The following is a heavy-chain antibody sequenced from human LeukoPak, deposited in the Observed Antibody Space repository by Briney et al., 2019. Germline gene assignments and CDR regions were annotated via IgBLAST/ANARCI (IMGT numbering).Heavy chain of an antibody. Sequence: SQTLSLTCTVSGGFISSGSYYWRWIRQPAGKGLQWIGRIYTSGSTHYNPSLKSRVTISVDTSKNQFSLKLSSVTAADTAVYYGARDGEGYSGYHWNSSSWSYDYYYYYKDVWGKGTTVTVSS. CDR3: ARDGEGYSGYHWNSSSWSYDYYYYYKDV. J-gene: IGHJ6*03. V-gene: IGHV4-61*02. CDR2: IYTSGST. CDR1: GGFISSGSYY. D-gene: IGHD6-13*01.